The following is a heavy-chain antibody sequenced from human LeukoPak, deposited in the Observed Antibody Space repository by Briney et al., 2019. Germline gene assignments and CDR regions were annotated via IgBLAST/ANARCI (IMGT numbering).Heavy chain of an antibody. J-gene: IGHJ4*02. CDR1: GGTFISYA. CDR3: ASPRPDTAVVWYYFDY. Sequence: SVKVSCKASGGTFISYAISWVRQAPGQGLEWMGGIIPIFGTANYAQKFQGRVTITADESTSTAYMELSSLRSEDTAVYYCASPRPDTAVVWYYFDYWGQGTLVTVSS. V-gene: IGHV1-69*13. CDR2: IIPIFGTA. D-gene: IGHD5-18*01.